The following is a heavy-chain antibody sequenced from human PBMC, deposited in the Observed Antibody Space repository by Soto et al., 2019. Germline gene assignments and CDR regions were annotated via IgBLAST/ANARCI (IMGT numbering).Heavy chain of an antibody. V-gene: IGHV3-64*01. CDR2: ISSNGGST. CDR1: GFTFSSYG. J-gene: IGHJ4*02. D-gene: IGHD3-10*01. CDR3: ARRSSRSYHDY. Sequence: EVQLVESGGGLVQPGGSLRLSCAASGFTFSSYGMEWVRQAPGKGLEYVSAISSNGGSTYYANSVKGRFTISRDNSKDTLYLQMGSLRAEDTAVYYCARRSSRSYHDYWGQGTLVTVSS.